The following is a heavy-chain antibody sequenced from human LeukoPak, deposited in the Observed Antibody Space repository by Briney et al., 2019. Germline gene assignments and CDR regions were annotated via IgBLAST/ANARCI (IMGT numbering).Heavy chain of an antibody. V-gene: IGHV1-69*05. CDR3: ASPTSYDSSGYDSLYFDY. Sequence: ASVKVSCKASGGTFSSYAISWVRQAPGQGLEWMGGIIPIFGTANYAQKFQGRVTITTDESTSTAYMELSSLRSEDTAVYYCASPTSYDSSGYDSLYFDYWGQGTLVTVSS. CDR1: GGTFSSYA. J-gene: IGHJ4*02. CDR2: IIPIFGTA. D-gene: IGHD3-22*01.